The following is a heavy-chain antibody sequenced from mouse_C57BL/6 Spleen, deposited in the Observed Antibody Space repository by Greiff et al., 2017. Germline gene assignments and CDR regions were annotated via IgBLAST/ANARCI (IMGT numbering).Heavy chain of an antibody. CDR3: ARDGGNYHNYYARDD. CDR2: IYPRSGNT. CDR1: GYTFTSYG. Sequence: QVQLQQSGAELARPGASVKLSCKASGYTFTSYGISWVKQRTGQGLEWIGEIYPRSGNTYYNEKFKGKATLTADKSSSTAYMELRSLTSEDSAVYFCARDGGNYHNYYARDDGGQGTSVTVSS. D-gene: IGHD2-1*01. J-gene: IGHJ4*01. V-gene: IGHV1-81*01.